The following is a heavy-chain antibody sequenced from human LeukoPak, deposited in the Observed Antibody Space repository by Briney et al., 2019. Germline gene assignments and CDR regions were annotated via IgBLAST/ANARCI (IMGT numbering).Heavy chain of an antibody. J-gene: IGHJ4*02. CDR2: ISVGRGST. Sequence: PGGSLRLSCADSGSTFSTYAMTWVRQAPGKGLEWVSAISVGRGSTYYADSVTGRFTISRDNSRNTLYLQMNSLRAEDTAVYYCATGYNYGYYFEYWGQGTLVTVSS. V-gene: IGHV3-23*01. CDR3: ATGYNYGYYFEY. CDR1: GSTFSTYA. D-gene: IGHD5-18*01.